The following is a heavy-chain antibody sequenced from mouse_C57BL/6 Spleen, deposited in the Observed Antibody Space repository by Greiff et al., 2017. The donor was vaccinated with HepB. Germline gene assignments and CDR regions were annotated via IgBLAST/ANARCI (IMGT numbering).Heavy chain of an antibody. CDR1: GYTFTDYY. V-gene: IGHV1-75*01. CDR2: IFPGSGST. D-gene: IGHD2-4*01. CDR3: ARKGDYDYDGGYFDV. J-gene: IGHJ1*03. Sequence: VQLQQSGPELVKPGASVKISCKASGYTFTDYYINWVKQRPGQGLEWIGWIFPGSGSTYYNEKFKGKATLTVDKSSSTAYMLLSSLTSEDSAVYFCARKGDYDYDGGYFDVWGTGTTVTVSS.